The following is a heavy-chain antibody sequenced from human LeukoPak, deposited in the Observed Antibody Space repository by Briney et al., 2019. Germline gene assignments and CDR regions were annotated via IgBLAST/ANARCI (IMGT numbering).Heavy chain of an antibody. D-gene: IGHD3-10*01. Sequence: GGSLRLSCAASGFTFSSYAMSWVRQAPGKGLEWVSVIYSGGSTYYADSVKGGFTISRDNSKNTLYLQMNSLRAEDTAVYYCARNYYGSGSYVYYFDYWGQGTLVTVSS. CDR3: ARNYYGSGSYVYYFDY. CDR2: IYSGGST. J-gene: IGHJ4*02. V-gene: IGHV3-66*01. CDR1: GFTFSSYA.